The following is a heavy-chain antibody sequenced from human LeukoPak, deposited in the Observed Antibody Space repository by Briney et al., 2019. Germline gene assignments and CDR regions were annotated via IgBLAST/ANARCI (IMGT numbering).Heavy chain of an antibody. V-gene: IGHV1-69*13. CDR1: GYTFTSYA. D-gene: IGHD4-11*01. CDR3: ASYAPYSNTYFDY. CDR2: IIPIFGTA. Sequence: ASVKVSCKASGYTFTSYAISWVRQAPGQGLEWMGGIIPIFGTANYAQKFQGRVTITADESTSTAYMELCSLRSEDTAVCYCASYAPYSNTYFDYWGQGTLVTVSS. J-gene: IGHJ4*02.